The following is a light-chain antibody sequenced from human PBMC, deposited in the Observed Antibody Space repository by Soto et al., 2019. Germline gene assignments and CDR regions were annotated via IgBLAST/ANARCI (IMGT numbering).Light chain of an antibody. CDR1: QSVSSN. J-gene: IGKJ1*01. CDR2: GAS. V-gene: IGKV3-15*01. Sequence: EIVMTQSQATLSVSPWERATLYFRASQSVSSNLAWYQQKPGQAPRLLIYGASTRATGIPARFSGSGSGTEFTLTISSLQSEDFAVYYCQQYNNWPQTFGQGTKVDIK. CDR3: QQYNNWPQT.